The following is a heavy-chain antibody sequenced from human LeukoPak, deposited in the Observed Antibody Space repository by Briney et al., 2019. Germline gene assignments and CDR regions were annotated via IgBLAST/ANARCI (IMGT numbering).Heavy chain of an antibody. CDR1: GFTFSSYS. Sequence: GGSLRLSCAASGFTFSSYSMNWVRQAPGKGLEWVAVISYDGSFKDYGDSVRGRFTISRDNAKNTLYLQTNSLRVEDTAVYFCARELGYGSGSFYPYDSWGQGTLVTVSS. J-gene: IGHJ4*02. D-gene: IGHD3-10*01. CDR2: ISYDGSFK. V-gene: IGHV3-30*03. CDR3: ARELGYGSGSFYPYDS.